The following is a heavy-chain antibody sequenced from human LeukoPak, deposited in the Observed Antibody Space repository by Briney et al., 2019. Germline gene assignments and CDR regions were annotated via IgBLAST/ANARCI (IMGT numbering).Heavy chain of an antibody. CDR2: IRYDGSNK. V-gene: IGHV3-30*02. CDR1: GFTFSSYG. Sequence: GGSLRLSCAASGFTFSSYGMHWVRQAPGKGLEWVAFIRYDGSNKYYADSVKGRFTISRDNSKNTLYLQMNSLRAEDTAVYYCAREMYYDFWSGYYRGNWFDPWGQGTLVTVSS. J-gene: IGHJ5*02. D-gene: IGHD3-3*01. CDR3: AREMYYDFWSGYYRGNWFDP.